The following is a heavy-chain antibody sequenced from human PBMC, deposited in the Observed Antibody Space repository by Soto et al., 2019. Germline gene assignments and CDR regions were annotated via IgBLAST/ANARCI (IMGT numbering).Heavy chain of an antibody. V-gene: IGHV3-23*01. CDR3: AKENCHLPRYNCYGMDV. D-gene: IGHD2-2*01. CDR1: GFTFSSYA. CDR2: ISCSGDTT. Sequence: EVQLLESGGGLVQPGESLRLSCAASGFTFSSYAMNWVRQAPGKGLEWVSAISCSGDTTYYADSVKGRFTISRDSSKDTLYLKMNSLRSEDTAIYYCAKENCHLPRYNCYGMDVWGQGTTVTVSS. J-gene: IGHJ6*02.